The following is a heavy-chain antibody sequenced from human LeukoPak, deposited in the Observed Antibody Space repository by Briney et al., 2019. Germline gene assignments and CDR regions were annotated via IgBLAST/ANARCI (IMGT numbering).Heavy chain of an antibody. D-gene: IGHD2-8*01. CDR1: GYTFTGYY. V-gene: IGHV1-2*02. Sequence: ASVKVSCKAPGYTFTGYYMHWVRQAPGQGLEWMGWINPNSGGTNYAQKFQGRVTMTRDTSISTAYMELSRLRSDDTAVYYCVRGLPLGYCTYGVCYPPKHLDFWGQGTLVTVSS. CDR3: VRGLPLGYCTYGVCYPPKHLDF. CDR2: INPNSGGT. J-gene: IGHJ4*02.